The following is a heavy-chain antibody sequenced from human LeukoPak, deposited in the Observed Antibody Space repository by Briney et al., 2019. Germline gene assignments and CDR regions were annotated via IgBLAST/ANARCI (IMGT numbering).Heavy chain of an antibody. CDR2: IYYSGST. CDR3: ARDRGITLIVGTPLDY. Sequence: SETLSLTCTVSGGSISSSSYYWGWIRQPPGKGLEWIGSIYYSGSTYYNPSLKSRVTISVDTSKNQFSLKLSSVTAADTALYYCARDRGITLIVGTPLDYWCQGTLVTVSS. D-gene: IGHD3-22*01. CDR1: GGSISSSSYY. J-gene: IGHJ4*02. V-gene: IGHV4-39*02.